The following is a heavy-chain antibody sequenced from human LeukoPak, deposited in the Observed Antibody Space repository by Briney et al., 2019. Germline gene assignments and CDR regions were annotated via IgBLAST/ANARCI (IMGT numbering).Heavy chain of an antibody. V-gene: IGHV5-51*01. CDR3: ARRKAAEVRGAIGAFDI. D-gene: IGHD3-10*01. CDR1: GYSFTSYW. CDR2: IYPRDSDT. J-gene: IGHJ3*02. Sequence: GESLNISCKAPGYSFTSYWIGWVRQMPGKGLEWMGIIYPRDSDTRYSPSFQGQVTISADKSISTAYLQWSGLKASDTAMYYCARRKAAEVRGAIGAFDIWGQGTMVTVSS.